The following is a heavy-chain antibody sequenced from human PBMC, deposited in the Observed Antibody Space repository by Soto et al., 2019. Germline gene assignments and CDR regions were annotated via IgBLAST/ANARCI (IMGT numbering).Heavy chain of an antibody. V-gene: IGHV1-2*04. CDR1: GYTFTSYY. CDR3: ARDQGGWLQTPDAFDI. D-gene: IGHD5-12*01. J-gene: IGHJ3*02. CDR2: INPNSGGT. Sequence: ASVKVSCKASGYTFTSYYMHWVRQAPGQGLEWMGWINPNSGGTNYAQKFQGWVTMTRDTSISTAYMELSRLRSDDTAVYYCARDQGGWLQTPDAFDIWGQGTMVTVSS.